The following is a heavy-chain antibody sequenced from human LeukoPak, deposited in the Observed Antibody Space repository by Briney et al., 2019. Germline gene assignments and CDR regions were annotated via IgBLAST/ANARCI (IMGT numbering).Heavy chain of an antibody. D-gene: IGHD2-2*01. V-gene: IGHV1-2*06. Sequence: GASVKVSCKASGYTFTGYYMHWVRQASGQGLEWMGRINPNSGGTNYAQKFQGRVTMTRDTSISTAYMELSRLRSDDTAVYYCATPGYCSSTSCSNWFDPWGQGTLVTVSS. CDR1: GYTFTGYY. CDR3: ATPGYCSSTSCSNWFDP. J-gene: IGHJ5*02. CDR2: INPNSGGT.